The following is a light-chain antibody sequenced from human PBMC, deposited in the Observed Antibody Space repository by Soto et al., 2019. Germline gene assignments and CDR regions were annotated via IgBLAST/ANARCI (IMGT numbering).Light chain of an antibody. CDR3: QQYNNLPYT. CDR1: QSVTYN. CDR2: GAS. Sequence: EIVMTQSPATLSVSPGERATLSCRASQSVTYNLAWYQQKPGQGTRLLIYGASTRATGIPARFSGGGSGTEFTLIISSLQSEDFAVYYCQQYNNLPYTFGQGTKLEIK. V-gene: IGKV3-15*01. J-gene: IGKJ2*01.